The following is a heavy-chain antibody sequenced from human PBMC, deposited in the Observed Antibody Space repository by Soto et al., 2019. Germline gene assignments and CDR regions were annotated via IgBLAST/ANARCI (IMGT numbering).Heavy chain of an antibody. CDR2: IYYSGST. J-gene: IGHJ4*02. V-gene: IGHV4-59*06. Sequence: SETLSLTCTVSGCSISSYYWSWIRQHPGKGLEWIGYIYYSGSTYYNPSLKSRVTISVDTSKNQFSLKLSSVTAADTAVYYCARYCSGGSCQGVGYWGQGTLVTVSS. CDR1: GCSISSYY. D-gene: IGHD2-15*01. CDR3: ARYCSGGSCQGVGY.